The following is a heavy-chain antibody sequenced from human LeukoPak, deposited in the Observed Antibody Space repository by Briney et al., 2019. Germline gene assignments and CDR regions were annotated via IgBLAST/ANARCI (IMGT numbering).Heavy chain of an antibody. CDR1: GFTFSSYA. Sequence: GGSLRLSCAASGFTFSSYAMSWVRQAPGKGLEWASAISGSGGSTYYADSVKGRFTISRDNSKNTLYLQMNSLRAEDTALYYCAKGGYSGYALDAFDIWGQGTMVTVSS. CDR2: ISGSGGST. CDR3: AKGGYSGYALDAFDI. D-gene: IGHD5-12*01. V-gene: IGHV3-23*01. J-gene: IGHJ3*02.